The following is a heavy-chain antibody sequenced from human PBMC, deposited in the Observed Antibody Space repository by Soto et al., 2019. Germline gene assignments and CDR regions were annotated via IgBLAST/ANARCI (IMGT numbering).Heavy chain of an antibody. J-gene: IGHJ6*02. Sequence: PGGSLRLSCAASGFTFSAYGMHWVRQAPGKGLEWVAVIWYDGSNKYYADSVKGRFTISRDNSKNTLYLQMNNLRAEDTALYYCAKDSGNAMDVWGQGTTVTVSS. D-gene: IGHD1-26*01. CDR2: IWYDGSNK. CDR1: GFTFSAYG. CDR3: AKDSGNAMDV. V-gene: IGHV3-33*06.